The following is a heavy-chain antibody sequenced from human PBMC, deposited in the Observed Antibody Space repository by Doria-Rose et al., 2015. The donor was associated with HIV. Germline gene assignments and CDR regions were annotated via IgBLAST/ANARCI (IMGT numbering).Heavy chain of an antibody. Sequence: QITLKESGPVLVKPTETLTLTCTVSGVSLSSPGMGVSWIRQPPGKALEWLANIFSNDERSYKTSLQSRLTISSCTSKSQMVVTMSDMDPVDTATYYCARIKSSRWYHKYYFDFWGQGTLVIVSA. J-gene: IGHJ4*02. CDR3: ARIKSSRWYHKYYFDF. CDR2: IFSNDER. V-gene: IGHV2-26*01. D-gene: IGHD6-13*01. CDR1: GVSLSSPGMG.